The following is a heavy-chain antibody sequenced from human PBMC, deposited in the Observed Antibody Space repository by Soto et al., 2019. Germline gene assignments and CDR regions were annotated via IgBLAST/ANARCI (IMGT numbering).Heavy chain of an antibody. CDR2: INAGNGNT. CDR3: ARDPLAADYYDSSGYFLYYYYGMDV. V-gene: IGHV1-3*01. D-gene: IGHD3-22*01. Sequence: VSVNVSCKASGYTFTSYAMHWVRQAPGQRLEWMGWINAGNGNTKYSQKFQGRVTITRDTSASTAYMELSSLRSEDTAVYYCARDPLAADYYDSSGYFLYYYYGMDVWGQGTTVTVSS. CDR1: GYTFTSYA. J-gene: IGHJ6*02.